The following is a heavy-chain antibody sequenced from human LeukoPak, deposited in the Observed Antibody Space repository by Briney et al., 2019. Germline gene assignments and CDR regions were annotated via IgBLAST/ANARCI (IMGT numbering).Heavy chain of an antibody. CDR3: ARDQALGYGWPTVLAIDI. V-gene: IGHV4-4*07. J-gene: IGHJ3*02. D-gene: IGHD6-19*01. Sequence: SETLSLTCTVSGGSISSYYWSWIRQPAGKGLEWIGRIHSSGTTNYNPALKSRVTMSIDRTKNQLSLNLSSVTAADTAVYYCARDQALGYGWPTVLAIDIWGQGTMVTVSS. CDR2: IHSSGTT. CDR1: GGSISSYY.